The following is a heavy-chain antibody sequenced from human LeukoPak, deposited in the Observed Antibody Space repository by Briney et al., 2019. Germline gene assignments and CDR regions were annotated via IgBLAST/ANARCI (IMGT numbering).Heavy chain of an antibody. V-gene: IGHV3-30-3*01. J-gene: IGHJ4*02. D-gene: IGHD2-21*02. CDR2: ISYDGSNK. CDR3: ARDPYCGGDCYHFDY. Sequence: GGSLRLSCAASRFTFSSYAMHWVRQAPGKGLDWVAVISYDGSNKYYADSVKGRFTISRDNSKNTLYLQMNSLRAEDTAVYYCARDPYCGGDCYHFDYWGQGTLVTVSS. CDR1: RFTFSSYA.